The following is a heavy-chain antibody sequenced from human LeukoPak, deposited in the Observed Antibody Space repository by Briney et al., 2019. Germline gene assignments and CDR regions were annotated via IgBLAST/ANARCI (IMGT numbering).Heavy chain of an antibody. CDR1: GGTFSSYA. CDR2: IIPIFGTA. CDR3: ARDGDTATSEDYYYYGMDV. Sequence: AASVKVSCKASGGTFSSYAISWVRQAPGQGLEWMGGIIPIFGTANYAQKFQGRVTITADESTSTAYMELSSLRSEDTAVYYCARDGDTATSEDYYYYGMDVWGQGTTVTVSS. V-gene: IGHV1-69*01. J-gene: IGHJ6*02. D-gene: IGHD5-18*01.